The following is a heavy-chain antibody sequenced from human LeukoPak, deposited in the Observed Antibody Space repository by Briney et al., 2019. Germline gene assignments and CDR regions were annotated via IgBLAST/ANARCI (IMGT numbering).Heavy chain of an antibody. CDR2: INPNSGGT. J-gene: IGHJ4*02. CDR1: VYTFTGYY. D-gene: IGHD3-10*01. Sequence: ASVKVSCKPSVYTFTGYYMHWVRQAPGQGLEWMGWINPNSGGTNYAQKFQGRVIMTRDTSISRAYMELSRLRSDDTAVYYCARYPISMVREPFDYWGQGTLVNVSS. CDR3: ARYPISMVREPFDY. V-gene: IGHV1-2*02.